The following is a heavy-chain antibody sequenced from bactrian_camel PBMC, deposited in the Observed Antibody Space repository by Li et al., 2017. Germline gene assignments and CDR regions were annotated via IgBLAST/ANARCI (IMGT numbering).Heavy chain of an antibody. CDR1: AYITEQC. V-gene: IGHV3S53*01. D-gene: IGHD1*01. CDR3: ASLNSSFGGRFAWCSDF. Sequence: HVQLVESGGGSVQAGGNLRLSCAGSAYITEQCGMGWYRQAAGKEVNLVSLRRDGTIIYADSVKGRFTISQDVTKNTLYLEMKGLKTEDTGMYFCASLNSSFGGRFAWCSDFRGQGTQVTVS. J-gene: IGHJ4*01. CDR2: LRRDGTI.